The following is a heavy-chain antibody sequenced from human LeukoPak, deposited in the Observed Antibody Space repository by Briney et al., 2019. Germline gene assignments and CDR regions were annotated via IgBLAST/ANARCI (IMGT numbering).Heavy chain of an antibody. Sequence: ASVKVSCKASGYTFTGFHMHWVRQAPGQGLEWMGWINPNSGGTNYAQKFQGRVTMTRDTSISTVYMELSRLRSDDTAVYYCARDDLVVMDDAFDTWGQGTMVTVSS. CDR2: INPNSGGT. CDR3: ARDDLVVMDDAFDT. J-gene: IGHJ3*02. V-gene: IGHV1-2*02. D-gene: IGHD5-12*01. CDR1: GYTFTGFH.